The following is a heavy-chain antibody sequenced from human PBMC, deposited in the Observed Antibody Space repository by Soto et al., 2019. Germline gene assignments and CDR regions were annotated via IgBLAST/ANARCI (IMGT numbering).Heavy chain of an antibody. CDR1: GFTFSDYG. J-gene: IGHJ4*02. Sequence: QVQLVESGGGVVQPGRSLRLSCAASGFTFSDYGMHWVRQAPGKGLEWVAVVSYEGSNKYYADSVKGRFTISRDNSKSTLYLQMNSLRDEDTALYYCAKPYIPAYSGYNSRYFDNWGRGTLVTVSS. V-gene: IGHV3-30*18. D-gene: IGHD5-12*01. CDR3: AKPYIPAYSGYNSRYFDN. CDR2: VSYEGSNK.